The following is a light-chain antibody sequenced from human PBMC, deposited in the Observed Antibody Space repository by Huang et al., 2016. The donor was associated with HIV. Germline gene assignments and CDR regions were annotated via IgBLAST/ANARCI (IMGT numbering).Light chain of an antibody. V-gene: IGKV2-30*01. CDR1: QSLVYGDGNIY. Sequence: DVILTQSPLSLPVTLGQPAFITCKSNQSLVYGDGNIYLNWFHQRPGHSPRRLIYKLSNRDSGVPDRFSAGGSGTDFTLWISEVEAEDVGDYYCMQASHGAATFGQGTRVDIK. J-gene: IGKJ1*01. CDR2: KLS. CDR3: MQASHGAAT.